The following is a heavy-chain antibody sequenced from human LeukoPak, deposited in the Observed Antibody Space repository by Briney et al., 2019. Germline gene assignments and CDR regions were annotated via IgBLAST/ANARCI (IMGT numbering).Heavy chain of an antibody. Sequence: GGSLRLSCAASGFTFSSHGMHWGRQAPGKGLEWVAVIWYDGSNKYYADSVKGRFTISRDTSKNTLCLQMNSLRAEDTAVYYCARLRGGYFDYWGQGTLVTVSS. V-gene: IGHV3-33*01. CDR3: ARLRGGYFDY. CDR1: GFTFSSHG. D-gene: IGHD3-16*01. J-gene: IGHJ4*02. CDR2: IWYDGSNK.